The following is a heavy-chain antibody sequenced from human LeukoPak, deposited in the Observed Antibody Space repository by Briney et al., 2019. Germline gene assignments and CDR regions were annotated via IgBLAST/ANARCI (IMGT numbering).Heavy chain of an antibody. J-gene: IGHJ3*02. Sequence: GGSLRLSCAASAVTLNNYGINWVRQAPGKGLEWVSYISSGAILYADSVKGRFTISRDNAKNSVYLQMNSLRAEDTAVYYCAIIGCYRGVCHFDIWGQGTMVTVSS. V-gene: IGHV3-48*01. D-gene: IGHD2-2*01. CDR3: AIIGCYRGVCHFDI. CDR2: ISSGAI. CDR1: AVTLNNYG.